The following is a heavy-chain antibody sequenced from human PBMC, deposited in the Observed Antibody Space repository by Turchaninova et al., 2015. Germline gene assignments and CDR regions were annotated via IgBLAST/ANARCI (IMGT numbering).Heavy chain of an antibody. CDR3: ARRPQRNVGDFDY. Sequence: EVQLVQSGAEVKKPGESLRISCKGSGYSFTSYWISGGRQMPGKGLECMGRIDPSDSYTNHSPSFQGHVTISADKSISTAYLQWSSLKASDTAMYYCARRPQRNVGDFDYWGQGTLVTVSS. CDR1: GYSFTSYW. J-gene: IGHJ4*02. V-gene: IGHV5-10-1*03. CDR2: IDPSDSYT. D-gene: IGHD3-16*01.